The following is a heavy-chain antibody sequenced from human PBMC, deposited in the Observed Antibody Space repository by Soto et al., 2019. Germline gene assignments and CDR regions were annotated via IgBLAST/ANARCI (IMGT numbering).Heavy chain of an antibody. CDR3: ARGVVYRDVGLAYGMDV. V-gene: IGHV4-34*01. J-gene: IGHJ6*02. CDR2: INYSGST. Sequence: SETLSLTCAVYGESFSDHYWTWIRQSPGKGLEWVGEINYSGSTRYNWSLGSRVTISVDTSKNQFSLMVTSVTAEDTAVYYCARGVVYRDVGLAYGMDVWGQGTTVTVSS. CDR1: GESFSDHY. D-gene: IGHD3-22*01.